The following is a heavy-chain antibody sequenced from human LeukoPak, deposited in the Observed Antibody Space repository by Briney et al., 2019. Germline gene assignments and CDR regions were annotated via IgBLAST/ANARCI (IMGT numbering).Heavy chain of an antibody. CDR2: INPSGGNT. V-gene: IGHV1-46*01. D-gene: IGHD6-13*01. Sequence: ASVKVSCKASGYTFSNYYIYWVRQAPGQGLEWMGVINPSGGNTIYAQKFQGRVTMTRNTSISTAYMELSSLRSEDTAVYYCARWDSSSWYSKYYYYYGMDVWGQGTTVTVSS. CDR1: GYTFSNYY. J-gene: IGHJ6*02. CDR3: ARWDSSSWYSKYYYYYGMDV.